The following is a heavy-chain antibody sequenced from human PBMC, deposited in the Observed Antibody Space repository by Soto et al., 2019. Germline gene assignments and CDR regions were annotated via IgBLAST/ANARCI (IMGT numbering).Heavy chain of an antibody. Sequence: TSETLSLTCTVSGGSISSGGYYWSWIRQHPGKGLEWIGYIYYSGSTNYNPSLKSRVTIPVDTSKNQFSLKLSSVTAADTAVYYCARQGYSGYDCSGGSCEIDYWGQGTLVTVSS. D-gene: IGHD2-15*01. V-gene: IGHV4-61*08. CDR3: ARQGYSGYDCSGGSCEIDY. J-gene: IGHJ4*02. CDR1: GGSISSGGYY. CDR2: IYYSGST.